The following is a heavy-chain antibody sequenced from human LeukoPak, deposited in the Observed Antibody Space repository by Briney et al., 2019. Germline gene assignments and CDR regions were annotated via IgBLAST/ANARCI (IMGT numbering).Heavy chain of an antibody. CDR3: ARVYQLLWGDFDY. D-gene: IGHD2-2*01. V-gene: IGHV3-11*01. Sequence: PGGSLRLSCAASGFTFSDYYMSWIRQAPGKGLEWVSYIISSGNIIYYADSVKGRFTISRDNAKNSLYLQMNSLRAEDTAVYYCARVYQLLWGDFDYWGQGTLVTVSS. J-gene: IGHJ4*02. CDR1: GFTFSDYY. CDR2: IISSGNII.